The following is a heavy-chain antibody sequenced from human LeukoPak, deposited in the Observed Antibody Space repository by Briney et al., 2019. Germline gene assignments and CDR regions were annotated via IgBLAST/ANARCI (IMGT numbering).Heavy chain of an antibody. J-gene: IGHJ4*02. D-gene: IGHD5-18*01. CDR2: IYYSGST. Sequence: PSETLSLTCTVSGGSISSSSYYWGWIRQPPGKGLEWIGSIYYSGSTYYNPSLKSRVTMSVDTSKNQFSLKLSSVTAADTAVYYCARDKTPVDTAMVMGNYFDYWGQGTLVTVSS. CDR3: ARDKTPVDTAMVMGNYFDY. CDR1: GGSISSSSYY. V-gene: IGHV4-39*07.